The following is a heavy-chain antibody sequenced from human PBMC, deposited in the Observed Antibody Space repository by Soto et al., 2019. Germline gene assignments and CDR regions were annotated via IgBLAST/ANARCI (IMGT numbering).Heavy chain of an antibody. J-gene: IGHJ5*02. Sequence: PGGSLRLSCAASGFTFSSYSMNWVRQAPGKGLEWVSSISSSSSCIYYADSVKGRFTISRDNAKNSLYLQMNSLRAEDTAVYYCARTPDYGENWFDPWGQGTLVTVSS. CDR1: GFTFSSYS. CDR2: ISSSSSCI. V-gene: IGHV3-21*01. CDR3: ARTPDYGENWFDP. D-gene: IGHD4-17*01.